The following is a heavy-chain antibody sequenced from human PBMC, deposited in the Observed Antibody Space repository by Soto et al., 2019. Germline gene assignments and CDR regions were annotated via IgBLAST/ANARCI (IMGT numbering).Heavy chain of an antibody. CDR3: ARHKGGRSRGPFKYDSSRYYFDY. V-gene: IGHV4-39*01. Sequence: SETLSLTCTVSGGSISSSSFYWGWIRQPPGKGLEWIGSIYYSGSTYYNPSLKSRVSISVDTSENQFSLRLSSVTAADTAVYYCARHKGGRSRGPFKYDSSRYYFDYWGQGTLVTVAS. CDR1: GGSISSSSFY. J-gene: IGHJ4*02. CDR2: IYYSGST. D-gene: IGHD3-22*01.